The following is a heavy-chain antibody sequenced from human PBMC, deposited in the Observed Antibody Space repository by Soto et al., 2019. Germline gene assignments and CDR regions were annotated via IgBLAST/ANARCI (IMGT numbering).Heavy chain of an antibody. D-gene: IGHD1-26*01. CDR1: GFTASSNY. Sequence: EVQLVESGGGLVQPGGSLRLSCAASGFTASSNYMSWVRQAPGKGLEWVSVIYSGGSTYYADSVKGRFTISRDNSKNTLYLQMNSLRAEDTAVYYCARDRWGATSAFDIRGQGTMVTVSS. V-gene: IGHV3-66*01. CDR3: ARDRWGATSAFDI. CDR2: IYSGGST. J-gene: IGHJ3*02.